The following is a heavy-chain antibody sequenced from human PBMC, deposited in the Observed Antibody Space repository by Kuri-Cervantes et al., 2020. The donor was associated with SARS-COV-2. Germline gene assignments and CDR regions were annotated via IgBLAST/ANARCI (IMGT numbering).Heavy chain of an antibody. CDR1: GGTFSSYA. D-gene: IGHD3-22*01. CDR2: VIPIFGTA. Sequence: SVKVSCKASGGTFSSYAISWVQQAPGQGLEWMGGVIPIFGTANYAQKFQGRVTITAEKSTSTAYMELSSMRSEDTAVYYCARGDYYDSSGFLLPEFDYWGQGTLVTVSS. V-gene: IGHV1-69*06. J-gene: IGHJ4*02. CDR3: ARGDYYDSSGFLLPEFDY.